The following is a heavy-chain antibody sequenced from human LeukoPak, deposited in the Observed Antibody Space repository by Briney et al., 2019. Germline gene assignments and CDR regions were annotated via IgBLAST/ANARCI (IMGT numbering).Heavy chain of an antibody. V-gene: IGHV3-7*01. Sequence: PGGSLRLSCAASGFTFSTYWMSWVRQAPGKGLEWVANIKEDGSDINYVGSVKGRFTISRDNAKNSLYLQMNSLRGDDTAVYFCARAFNGYDDAIDIWGQGTMVTVSS. CDR2: IKEDGSDI. D-gene: IGHD2-8*01. CDR3: ARAFNGYDDAIDI. CDR1: GFTFSTYW. J-gene: IGHJ3*02.